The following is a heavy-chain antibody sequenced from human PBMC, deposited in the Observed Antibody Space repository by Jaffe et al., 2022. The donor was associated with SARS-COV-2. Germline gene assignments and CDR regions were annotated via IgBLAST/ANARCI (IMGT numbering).Heavy chain of an antibody. D-gene: IGHD6-19*01. CDR1: GFTFSSYG. J-gene: IGHJ5*02. V-gene: IGHV3-30*18. CDR3: AKEAQWLTTEGWFDP. CDR2: ISYDGSNK. Sequence: QVQLVESGGGVVQPGRSLRLSCAASGFTFSSYGMHWVRQAPGKGLEWVAVISYDGSNKYYADSVKGRFTISRDNSKNTLYLQMNSLRAEDTAVYYCAKEAQWLTTEGWFDPWGQGTLVTVSS.